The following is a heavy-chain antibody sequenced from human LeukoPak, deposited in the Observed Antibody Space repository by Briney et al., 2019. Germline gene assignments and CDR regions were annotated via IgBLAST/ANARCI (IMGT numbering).Heavy chain of an antibody. Sequence: PGGSLRLSCAASGFTFSSYAMSWVRRAPGKGLEWVSAISGSGGSTYYADSVKGRFTISRDNSKNTLYLQMNSLRAEDTAVYYCAKVGRWIQLWLRDPGDYYFDYWGQGTLVTVSS. CDR2: ISGSGGST. D-gene: IGHD5-18*01. V-gene: IGHV3-23*01. CDR1: GFTFSSYA. CDR3: AKVGRWIQLWLRDPGDYYFDY. J-gene: IGHJ4*02.